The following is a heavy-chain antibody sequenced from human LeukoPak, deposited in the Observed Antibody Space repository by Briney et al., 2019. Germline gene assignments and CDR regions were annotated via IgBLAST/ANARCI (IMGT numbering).Heavy chain of an antibody. J-gene: IGHJ4*02. CDR3: ASYPAGYSGYDWGNY. D-gene: IGHD5-12*01. Sequence: GGSLRLSCAASGFTFSDYYMSWIRQAPGKGLEWVSYTSSSGSTIYYADSVKGRFTISRDNAKNSLYLQMNSLRAEDTAVYYCASYPAGYSGYDWGNYWGQGTLVTVSS. V-gene: IGHV3-11*01. CDR2: TSSSGSTI. CDR1: GFTFSDYY.